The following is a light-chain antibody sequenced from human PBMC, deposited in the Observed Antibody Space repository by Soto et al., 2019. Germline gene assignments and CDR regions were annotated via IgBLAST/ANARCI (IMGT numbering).Light chain of an antibody. Sequence: DIQMTQSPSSLSASVGDRVTITCRASQSITIYLNWYQQKPGEAPKLLIYAASSLQSGVPSRFSGSGSGTDFPLTISSLQPEDFATYYCQQSYSTPQTVGQGTKLEIK. V-gene: IGKV1-39*01. CDR1: QSITIY. CDR3: QQSYSTPQT. J-gene: IGKJ2*01. CDR2: AAS.